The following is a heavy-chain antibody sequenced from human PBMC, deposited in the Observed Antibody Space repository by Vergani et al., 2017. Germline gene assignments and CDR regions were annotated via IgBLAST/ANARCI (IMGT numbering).Heavy chain of an antibody. CDR2: INPKSGGA. Sequence: QVQLVQSGAEVKKPGASVKVSCKASGYTFTGNYLYWVRQAPGQGLEWMGWINPKSGGANYAQKLQGRVTMTRDTSISTAYMELSRLRSDDTAVYYCARVYNTGWYYRSATDYWGQGTLVTVSS. J-gene: IGHJ4*02. CDR1: GYTFTGNY. D-gene: IGHD6-19*01. V-gene: IGHV1-2*02. CDR3: ARVYNTGWYYRSATDY.